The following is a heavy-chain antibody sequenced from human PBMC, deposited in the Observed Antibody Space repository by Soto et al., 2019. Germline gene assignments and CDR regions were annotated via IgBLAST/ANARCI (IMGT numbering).Heavy chain of an antibody. J-gene: IGHJ4*02. D-gene: IGHD3-10*01. Sequence: SETLSLTCAFYGGSFSGYYWSLIRQPPGKGLEWIGEINHSGSTNYNPSLKSRVTISVDTSKNQFSLKLSSVTAADTAVYYCARGRRYVGSGSYYSADYLDYWGQGTLVTVSS. CDR1: GGSFSGYY. V-gene: IGHV4-34*01. CDR3: ARGRRYVGSGSYYSADYLDY. CDR2: INHSGST.